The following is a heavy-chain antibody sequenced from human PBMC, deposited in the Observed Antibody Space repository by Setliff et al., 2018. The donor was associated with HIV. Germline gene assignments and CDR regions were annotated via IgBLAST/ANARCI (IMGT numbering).Heavy chain of an antibody. CDR1: GESLSAYY. CDR2: ISHGGSA. J-gene: IGHJ2*01. CDR3: ARDSYRDYYDSSGYYYPLWFFDL. D-gene: IGHD3-22*01. Sequence: SETLSLTCAVYGESLSAYYWTWIRQPPGKGLEWIGEISHGGSANYNPSLKSRVNMSVDKSKNQLSLKLSSVTAADTAVYYCARDSYRDYYDSSGYYYPLWFFDLWGRGTLVTVSS. V-gene: IGHV4-34*01.